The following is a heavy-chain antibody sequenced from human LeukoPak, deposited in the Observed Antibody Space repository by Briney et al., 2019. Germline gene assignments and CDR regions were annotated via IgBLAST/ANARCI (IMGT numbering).Heavy chain of an antibody. CDR2: ISDSGDST. V-gene: IGHV3-23*01. J-gene: IGHJ4*02. Sequence: GGSLRLSCAASGFTFSSYAMSWVRQAPGQGLEWFSTISDSGDSTYYADSVKGRFTISRDNSKNTLYLQMNSLRAEDTAVYCCAKKPSSGYYYIDYWGQGTLVTVSS. CDR1: GFTFSSYA. D-gene: IGHD3-22*01. CDR3: AKKPSSGYYYIDY.